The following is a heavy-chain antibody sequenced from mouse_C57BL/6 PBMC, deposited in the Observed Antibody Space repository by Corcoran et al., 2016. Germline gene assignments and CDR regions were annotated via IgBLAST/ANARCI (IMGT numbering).Heavy chain of an antibody. Sequence: QIQLVQSGPELKKPGETVKISCKASGYTFTTYGMSWVKQAPGKGLKWMGWINTYSGVPTYADDFKGRFAFSLETSASTAYLQINNLKNEDTATYFCARMGNYLYYYAMDYWGQGTSVTVSS. CDR3: ARMGNYLYYYAMDY. J-gene: IGHJ4*01. D-gene: IGHD2-1*01. CDR2: INTYSGVP. V-gene: IGHV9-3*01. CDR1: GYTFTTYG.